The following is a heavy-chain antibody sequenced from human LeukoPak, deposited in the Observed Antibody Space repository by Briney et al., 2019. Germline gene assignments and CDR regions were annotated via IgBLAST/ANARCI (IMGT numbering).Heavy chain of an antibody. D-gene: IGHD6-19*01. Sequence: GGSLRLSCAASGFTFSSYSMTWVRQAPGKGLEWVSYISSSSSTIYYADSVKGRFTISRDNAKNSLYLRMNSLRAEDTAVYYCARATGYSSGWYDYWGQGTLVTVSS. V-gene: IGHV3-48*01. CDR1: GFTFSSYS. CDR3: ARATGYSSGWYDY. CDR2: ISSSSSTI. J-gene: IGHJ4*02.